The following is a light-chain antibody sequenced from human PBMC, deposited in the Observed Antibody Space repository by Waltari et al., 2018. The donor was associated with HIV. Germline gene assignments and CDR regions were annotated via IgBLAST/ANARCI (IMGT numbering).Light chain of an antibody. CDR3: NSYTSISTWV. V-gene: IGLV2-14*01. J-gene: IGLJ3*02. Sequence: GQSITISCTGSSSDVGSYSYVSWYQQHPGNAPKLMIYEVSNRPAGVSHRFSGSKSGNTASLTISGLQPEDEADYYCNSYTSISTWVFGGGTKLTVL. CDR2: EVS. CDR1: SSDVGSYSY.